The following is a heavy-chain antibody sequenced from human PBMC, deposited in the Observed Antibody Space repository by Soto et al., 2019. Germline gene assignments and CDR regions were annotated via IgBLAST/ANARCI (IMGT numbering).Heavy chain of an antibody. Sequence: GESLKISCAASGFTFSDYSMNWVRQAPGKGLEWISYISGSSSTIDYADSVKGRFTISRDNAKNSLYLQMHSLRAEDTALYYCVRDRACITPPCDDADYFQNWGRGTLVTVSS. J-gene: IGHJ1*01. V-gene: IGHV3-48*04. CDR2: ISGSSSTI. CDR1: GFTFSDYS. D-gene: IGHD1-1*01. CDR3: VRDRACITPPCDDADYFQN.